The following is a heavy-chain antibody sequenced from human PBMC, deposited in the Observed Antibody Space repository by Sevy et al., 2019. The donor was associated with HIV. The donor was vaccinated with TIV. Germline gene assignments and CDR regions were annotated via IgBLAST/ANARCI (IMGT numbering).Heavy chain of an antibody. D-gene: IGHD6-13*01. CDR2: ISSSSSTI. CDR3: AREGKEGAASDDAFDI. CDR1: GFTFSSYS. Sequence: GGSLRLSCAASGFTFSSYSMNWVRQAPGKGLEWVSYISSSSSTIYYVDSVKGRFTISRDNAKNSLYLQMNSLRDEDTAVYYCAREGKEGAASDDAFDIWGQGTMVTVSS. V-gene: IGHV3-48*02. J-gene: IGHJ3*02.